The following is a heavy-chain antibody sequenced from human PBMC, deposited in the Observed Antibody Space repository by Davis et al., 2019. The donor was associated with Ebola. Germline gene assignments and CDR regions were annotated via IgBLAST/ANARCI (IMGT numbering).Heavy chain of an antibody. CDR1: GFTFRRYW. J-gene: IGHJ4*02. V-gene: IGHV3-7*01. CDR2: INLDGSEK. CDR3: ARGDFGNGPFDY. Sequence: GGSLRLSCAASGFTFRRYWMSWVRQAPGKGLEWVANINLDGSEKYYVDSVRGRFTLSRDNAKNSLTLQMNSLTAEDTAVYYCARGDFGNGPFDYWGQGTLVTVSS. D-gene: IGHD4-11*01.